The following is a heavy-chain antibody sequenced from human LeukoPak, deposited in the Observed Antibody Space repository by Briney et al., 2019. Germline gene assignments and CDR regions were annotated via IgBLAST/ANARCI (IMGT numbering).Heavy chain of an antibody. J-gene: IGHJ4*02. V-gene: IGHV4-39*01. Sequence: GSLRLSCAASGFTVSSNYMSWVRQPPGKGLEWVGSIYYSGSTYYNPSLKSRVTISVDTSKNQFSLKLSSVTAADTAVYYCARLLTTGATFYFDYWGQGTLVTVSS. CDR1: GFTVSSNY. CDR2: IYYSGST. D-gene: IGHD4-11*01. CDR3: ARLLTTGATFYFDY.